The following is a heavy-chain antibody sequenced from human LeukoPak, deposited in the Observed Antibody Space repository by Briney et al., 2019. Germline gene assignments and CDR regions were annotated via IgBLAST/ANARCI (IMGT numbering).Heavy chain of an antibody. CDR1: GFTFSSYW. J-gene: IGHJ6*02. CDR3: TKALFGGMTV. V-gene: IGHV3-23*01. Sequence: GGSLRLSCAASGFTFSSYWMSWVRQAPGKGLECVSGISGSGGTTYYADSVKGRFTISRDNSKNTVSMQLDSLRVDDTAIYYCTKALFGGMTVWGQGTTVTVSS. CDR2: ISGSGGTT. D-gene: IGHD3-10*01.